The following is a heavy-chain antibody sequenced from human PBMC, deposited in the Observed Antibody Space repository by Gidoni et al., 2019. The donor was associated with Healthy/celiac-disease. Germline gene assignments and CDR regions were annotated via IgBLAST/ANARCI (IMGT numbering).Heavy chain of an antibody. J-gene: IGHJ3*02. Sequence: EVQLVESGGGLIQPGGSLRLSCAASGFTVSRNYMSWVRQAPGKGLGWVSVIYSGGSTYYADSVKGRFTISRDNSKNTLYLQMNSLRAEDTAVYYCASHGARSWDAFDIWGQGTMVTVSS. CDR1: GFTVSRNY. CDR3: ASHGARSWDAFDI. V-gene: IGHV3-53*01. CDR2: IYSGGST.